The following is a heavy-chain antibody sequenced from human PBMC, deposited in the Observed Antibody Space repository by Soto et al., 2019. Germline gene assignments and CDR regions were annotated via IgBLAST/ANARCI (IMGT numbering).Heavy chain of an antibody. D-gene: IGHD2-15*01. Sequence: SETLSLTCTVSGGSVSSGGYYWSWIRQHPGKGLEWIGYIYYSGSTYYNPSLKSRVTISVDTSKNQFSLKLSSVTAADTAVYYCARVVSVRGDIWFDPWGQGTLVTVSS. CDR2: IYYSGST. J-gene: IGHJ5*02. CDR1: GGSVSSGGYY. CDR3: ARVVSVRGDIWFDP. V-gene: IGHV4-31*03.